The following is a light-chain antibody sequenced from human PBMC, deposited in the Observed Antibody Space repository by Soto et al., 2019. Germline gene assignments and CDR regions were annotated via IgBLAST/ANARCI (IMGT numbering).Light chain of an antibody. CDR1: QGISNY. Sequence: DIQMTQSPSSLSASVGDRVTITCRASQGISNYLAWYQQKPGQVPKLLIYAASTLQSGVPSRFSGSGSGTDFTLTISGLQPEDVATYYCQKYNSAPWTFGQGTKVEIK. J-gene: IGKJ1*01. CDR3: QKYNSAPWT. V-gene: IGKV1-27*01. CDR2: AAS.